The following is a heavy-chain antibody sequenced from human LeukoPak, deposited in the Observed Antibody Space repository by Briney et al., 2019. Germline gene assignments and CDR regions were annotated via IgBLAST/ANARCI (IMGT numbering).Heavy chain of an antibody. CDR1: GGSISSFY. J-gene: IGHJ4*02. CDR3: ARGTYSSSWSHHPYYFDY. Sequence: SETLSLTCAVSGGSISSFYWTWIRQPPGKGLEWIGYIYYSGSTNYNPSLKSRVTISVDTSKNQFSLKMSSVSAADTAVYYCARGTYSSSWSHHPYYFDYWGQGTLVTVSS. V-gene: IGHV4-59*01. D-gene: IGHD6-13*01. CDR2: IYYSGST.